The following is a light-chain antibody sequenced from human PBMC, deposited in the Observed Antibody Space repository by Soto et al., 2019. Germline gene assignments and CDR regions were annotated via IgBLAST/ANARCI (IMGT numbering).Light chain of an antibody. J-gene: IGLJ2*01. V-gene: IGLV2-14*01. Sequence: QSALTQPASVSGSPGQSITISCTGTSNDIGGYNYVSWYQQHPGEAPKLIIFEVIYRPSGVSSRFSGSKSGTTASLTISDLQADDEADYYCSSYTSLKTRVFGGGTKLTVL. CDR1: SNDIGGYNY. CDR2: EVI. CDR3: SSYTSLKTRV.